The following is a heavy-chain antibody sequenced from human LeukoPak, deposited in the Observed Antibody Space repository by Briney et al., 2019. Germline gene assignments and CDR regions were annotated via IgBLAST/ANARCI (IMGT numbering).Heavy chain of an antibody. CDR3: AGSPAPHTAAAAKYYFDY. CDR2: IYYSGST. CDR1: GGSISSYY. V-gene: IGHV4-59*01. Sequence: SETLSLTCTVSGGSISSYYWSWLRQPPGKGLEWIGYIYYSGSTNYNPSLKSRVTISVDTSKNQFSLKLSSVTAADTAVYYCAGSPAPHTAAAAKYYFDYWGQGTLVTVSS. J-gene: IGHJ4*02. D-gene: IGHD6-13*01.